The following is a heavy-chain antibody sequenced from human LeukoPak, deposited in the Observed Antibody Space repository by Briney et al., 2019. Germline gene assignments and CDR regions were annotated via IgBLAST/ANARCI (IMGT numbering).Heavy chain of an antibody. J-gene: IGHJ4*02. V-gene: IGHV5-51*01. CDR3: ARERWGNLDY. D-gene: IGHD4-23*01. CDR1: GYDFVTYW. Sequence: GESLKISCEGSGYDFVTYWIAWVRQMPGKGLEWMAMINPRDSDTRYSPSFQGQVTISVDKSVSTTFLQWNSLRASDTAMYYCARERWGNLDYWGQGALVTVSS. CDR2: INPRDSDT.